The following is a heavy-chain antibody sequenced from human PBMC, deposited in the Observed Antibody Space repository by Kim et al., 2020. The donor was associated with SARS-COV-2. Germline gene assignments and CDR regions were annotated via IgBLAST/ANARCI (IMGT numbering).Heavy chain of an antibody. V-gene: IGHV4-59*09. J-gene: IGHJ6*02. CDR3: ASGAAAAQKWGV. Sequence: NYNPSLKSRVTIAVDTAKNQFSLKLSSVTAADTAVYYCASGAAAAQKWGVWGQGTTVTVSS. D-gene: IGHD6-13*01.